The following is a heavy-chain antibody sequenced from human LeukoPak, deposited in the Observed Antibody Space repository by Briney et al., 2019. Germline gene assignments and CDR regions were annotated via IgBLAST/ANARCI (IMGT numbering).Heavy chain of an antibody. Sequence: PGGSLRLSCGASGFPFSNYWMSWVRQAPGKGLEWMANMMQDGSERYYADSVKGRFTISRDNAKNSLYLQMNSLRAEDTAVYYCARDSPGYGAYDFDWGQGTLVTVSS. CDR1: GFPFSNYW. V-gene: IGHV3-7*01. D-gene: IGHD5-12*01. CDR3: ARDSPGYGAYDFD. CDR2: MMQDGSER. J-gene: IGHJ4*02.